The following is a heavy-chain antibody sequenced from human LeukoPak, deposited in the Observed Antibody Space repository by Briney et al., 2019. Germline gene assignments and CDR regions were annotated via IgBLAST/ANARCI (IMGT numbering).Heavy chain of an antibody. CDR1: GGTFSSYA. Sequence: GASVKVSCKASGGTFSSYATSWVRQAPGQGLEWMGRIIPILGIANYAQKFQGRVTITADKSTSTAYMELSSLRSEDTAVYYCAGGRVNPPYYYYMDVWGKGTTVTVSS. CDR2: IIPILGIA. D-gene: IGHD3-16*01. CDR3: AGGRVNPPYYYYMDV. J-gene: IGHJ6*03. V-gene: IGHV1-69*04.